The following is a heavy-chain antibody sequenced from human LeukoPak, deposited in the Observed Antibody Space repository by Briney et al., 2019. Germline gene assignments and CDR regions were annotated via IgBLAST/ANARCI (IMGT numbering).Heavy chain of an antibody. D-gene: IGHD1-26*01. CDR3: AKRHLPVGDLGRDDY. Sequence: GGSLSLTCAASGFTFSSYGMHWVRQAPGRGLVWVSRINSDGSSTSYADSVKGRFTISRDNAKNTLYLQMNSLRAEDTAVYYCAKRHLPVGDLGRDDYWGQGTLVTVSS. CDR1: GFTFSSYG. CDR2: INSDGSST. V-gene: IGHV3-74*01. J-gene: IGHJ4*02.